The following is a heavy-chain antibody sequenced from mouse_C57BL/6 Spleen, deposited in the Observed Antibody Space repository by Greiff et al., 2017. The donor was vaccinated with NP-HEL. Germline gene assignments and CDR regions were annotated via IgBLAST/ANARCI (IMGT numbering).Heavy chain of an antibody. CDR3: ARASDYALDY. CDR1: GFTFSDYY. D-gene: IGHD2-4*01. CDR2: INYDGTST. J-gene: IGHJ2*01. Sequence: EVKLMESEGGLVQPGSSMKLSCTASGFTFSDYYMAWVRQVPEKGLEWVANINYDGTSTYYLDPLKSRFIISRDNAKNILYLQMSSLKSEDTATYYCARASDYALDYWGQGTTLTVSS. V-gene: IGHV5-16*01.